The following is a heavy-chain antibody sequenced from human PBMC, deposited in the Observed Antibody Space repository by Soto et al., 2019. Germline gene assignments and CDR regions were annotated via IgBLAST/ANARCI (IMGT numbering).Heavy chain of an antibody. CDR2: INPSGGST. CDR1: GYTFTSYY. J-gene: IGHJ4*02. D-gene: IGHD6-19*01. Sequence: ASVKVSCKASGYTFTSYYMHWVRQAPGQGLEWMGIINPSGGSTSYAQKFQGRVTMTRDTSTSTVYMELSSLRSEDTAVYYCARDGRGSYRSGWYYFDYWGQGTLVTVSS. CDR3: ARDGRGSYRSGWYYFDY. V-gene: IGHV1-46*01.